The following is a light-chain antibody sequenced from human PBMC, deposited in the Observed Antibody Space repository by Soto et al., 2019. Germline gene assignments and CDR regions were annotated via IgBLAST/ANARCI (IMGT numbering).Light chain of an antibody. J-gene: IGKJ4*01. V-gene: IGKV1-9*01. CDR1: QGIRSY. Sequence: DIQLTQSPSSLSASVGDRVTITCRASQGIRSYLAWYQQKPGKAPKLLIYAASTLESGVPSRFSGSGSGTDFTLTISSLQHEDFATYYCQQLNSYSFGGGTKVEIK. CDR3: QQLNSYS. CDR2: AAS.